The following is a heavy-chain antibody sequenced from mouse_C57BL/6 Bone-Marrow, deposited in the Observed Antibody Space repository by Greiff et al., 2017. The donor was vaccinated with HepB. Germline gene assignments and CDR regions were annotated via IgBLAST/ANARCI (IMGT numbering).Heavy chain of an antibody. CDR2: ISYDGSN. Sequence: EVQLVESGPGLVKPSQSLSLTCSVTGYSITSGYYWNWIRQFPGNKLEWMGYISYDGSNNYNPSLKNRISITRDTSKNQFFLKLNSVTTEDTATYYCAREAAQAPGFAYWGQGTLVTVSA. CDR1: GYSITSGYY. V-gene: IGHV3-6*01. CDR3: AREAAQAPGFAY. J-gene: IGHJ3*01. D-gene: IGHD3-2*02.